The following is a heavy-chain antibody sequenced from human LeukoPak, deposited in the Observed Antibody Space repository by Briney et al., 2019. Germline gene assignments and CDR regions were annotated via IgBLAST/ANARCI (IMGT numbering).Heavy chain of an antibody. CDR2: IYYSGSI. D-gene: IGHD6-19*01. Sequence: SETLSLTCTVSGGSISSYYWSWIRQPPGKGLEWIGYIYYSGSINYNPSLKSRVTISVDTSKNQFSLKLSSVTAADTAVYHCARRGAGNFDYWGQGTLVTVSS. J-gene: IGHJ4*02. CDR1: GGSISSYY. CDR3: ARRGAGNFDY. V-gene: IGHV4-59*01.